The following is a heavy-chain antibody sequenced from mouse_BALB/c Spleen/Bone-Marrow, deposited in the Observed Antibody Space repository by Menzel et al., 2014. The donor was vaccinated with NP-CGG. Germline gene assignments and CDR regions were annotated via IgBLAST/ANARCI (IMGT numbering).Heavy chain of an antibody. V-gene: IGHV7-3*02. J-gene: IGHJ4*01. CDR1: GFTFTDYY. CDR2: IRNKANGYTT. CDR3: ARDDYYAMDY. Sequence: EVQRVESGGGLVQPGGSLRLSCATSGFTFTDYYMSWVRQPPGKALEWLGFIRNKANGYTTEYSASVKGRFTISRDNSQSILYHQMNTLRAEDSATYYCARDDYYAMDYWGQGTSVTVSS.